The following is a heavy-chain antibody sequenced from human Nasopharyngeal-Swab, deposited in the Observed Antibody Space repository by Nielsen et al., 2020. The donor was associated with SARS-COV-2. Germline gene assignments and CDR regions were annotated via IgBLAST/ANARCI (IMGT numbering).Heavy chain of an antibody. J-gene: IGHJ6*02. CDR3: ARRSYSSSSGDYYYGVDV. V-gene: IGHV1-69*13. Sequence: SVKVSCKASGGTFSSYAISWVRQAPGQGLEWMGGIIPIFGTANYAQKFQGRVTITADESTSTAYMELSSLRSEDTAVYYCARRSYSSSSGDYYYGVDVWGQGTTVTVSS. CDR1: GGTFSSYA. D-gene: IGHD6-6*01. CDR2: IIPIFGTA.